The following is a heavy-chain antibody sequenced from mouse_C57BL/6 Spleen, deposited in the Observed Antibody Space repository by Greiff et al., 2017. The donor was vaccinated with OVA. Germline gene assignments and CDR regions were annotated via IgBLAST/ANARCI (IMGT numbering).Heavy chain of an antibody. V-gene: IGHV1-19*01. CDR2: INPYNGGT. CDR3: ARGTAQAPFAY. J-gene: IGHJ3*01. D-gene: IGHD3-2*02. Sequence: VQLQQSGPVLVKPGASVKMSCKASGYTFTDYYMNWVKQSHGKSLEWIGVINPYNGGTSYNQKFKGKATLTVDKSSSTAYMELNSLTSEDSAVYYCARGTAQAPFAYWGQGTLVTVSA. CDR1: GYTFTDYY.